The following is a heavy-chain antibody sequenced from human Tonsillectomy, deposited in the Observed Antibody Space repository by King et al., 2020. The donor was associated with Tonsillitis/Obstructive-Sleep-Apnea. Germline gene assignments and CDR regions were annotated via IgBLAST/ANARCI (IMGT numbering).Heavy chain of an antibody. CDR2: TSPVGTKT. V-gene: IGHV3-30*18. CDR1: GFNFHFYA. D-gene: IGHD1-26*01. J-gene: IGHJ4*02. CDR3: AKDFSGRVNF. Sequence: VQLVESGGGVVQPGRSLRLSCAASGFNFHFYAMHWVRQAPGKGLEWVALTSPVGTKTYFSDSVKGRFTISRDNSKNTRYLQLIRLTADDTSIYYCAKDFSGRVNFWGQGTLVTVSS.